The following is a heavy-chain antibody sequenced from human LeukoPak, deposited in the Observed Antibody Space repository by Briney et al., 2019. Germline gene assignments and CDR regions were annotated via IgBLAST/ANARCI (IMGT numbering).Heavy chain of an antibody. V-gene: IGHV4-59*01. J-gene: IGHJ5*02. Sequence: SETLSLTCTVSGGSISSYYWSWIRQPPGKGLEWVGYIYYSGSTNYEPSLKSRVTISVDTSKNQFSLRLSSVTAADTAVYYCARVIGYDNWVDPWGQGTLVTVSS. CDR1: GGSISSYY. CDR3: ARVIGYDNWVDP. CDR2: IYYSGST. D-gene: IGHD5-12*01.